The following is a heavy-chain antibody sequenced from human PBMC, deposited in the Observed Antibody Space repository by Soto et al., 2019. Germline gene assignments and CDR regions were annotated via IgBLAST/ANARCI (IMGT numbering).Heavy chain of an antibody. J-gene: IGHJ6*03. Sequence: GGSLRLSCAASGFTFSSYGMHWVRQAPGKGLEWVAVIWYDGSNKYYADSVKGRFTISRDNSKNTLYLQMNSLRAEDTAVYYCARSGVSATYYDILTGYPPFYYYMDVWGKGTTVTVSS. CDR2: IWYDGSNK. V-gene: IGHV3-33*01. CDR3: ARSGVSATYYDILTGYPPFYYYMDV. D-gene: IGHD3-9*01. CDR1: GFTFSSYG.